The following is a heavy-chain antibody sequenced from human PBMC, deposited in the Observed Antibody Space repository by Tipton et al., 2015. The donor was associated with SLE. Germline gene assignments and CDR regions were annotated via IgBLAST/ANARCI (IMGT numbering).Heavy chain of an antibody. J-gene: IGHJ3*02. V-gene: IGHV4-39*07. CDR1: GGSISSRSYF. D-gene: IGHD3-10*02. Sequence: TLSLTCTVSGGSISSRSYFWGWIRQPPGKGLEWVGHVYYSGSAHYNPSLKSRVTISVDTSKNQFSLRLSSVTAADTAVYYCASPIMLGATHGAFDMWGQGTLVTVSS. CDR3: ASPIMLGATHGAFDM. CDR2: VYYSGSA.